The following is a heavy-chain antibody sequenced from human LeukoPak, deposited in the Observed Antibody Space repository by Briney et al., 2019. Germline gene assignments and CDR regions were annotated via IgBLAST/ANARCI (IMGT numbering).Heavy chain of an antibody. CDR2: INHSGST. V-gene: IGHV4-34*01. J-gene: IGHJ3*02. CDR1: GGSFSGYY. Sequence: NPSETLSLTCAVYGGSFSGYYWSWIRQPPGKGLEWIGEINHSGSTYYNPSLKSRVTISVDTSKNQFSLKLSSVTAADTAVYYCATSSGWYERNAFDIWGQGTMVTVSS. CDR3: ATSSGWYERNAFDI. D-gene: IGHD6-19*01.